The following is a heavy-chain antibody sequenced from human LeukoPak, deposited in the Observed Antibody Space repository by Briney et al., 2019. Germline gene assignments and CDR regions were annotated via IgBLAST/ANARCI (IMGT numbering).Heavy chain of an antibody. J-gene: IGHJ4*02. CDR2: IFPGDSDT. V-gene: IGHV5-51*01. CDR3: ARRPHYDILTAYYSEGYFDY. Sequence: GESLKISCKGSGYSFTNYWIGWVRQMPGKGLEWRGIIFPGDSDTRYSPSFQGQVTISADKSISTAYLQWSSLKASDTAMYFCARRPHYDILTAYYSEGYFDYWGQGTLVTVSS. D-gene: IGHD3-9*01. CDR1: GYSFTNYW.